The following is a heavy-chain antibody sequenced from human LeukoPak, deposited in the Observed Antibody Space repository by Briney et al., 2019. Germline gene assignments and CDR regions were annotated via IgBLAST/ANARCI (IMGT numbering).Heavy chain of an antibody. J-gene: IGHJ6*02. CDR3: ARAGSGRSGGYYYYGMDV. V-gene: IGHV1-8*01. CDR2: RNPKSGNT. D-gene: IGHD1-26*01. Sequence: ASVKVSCKASGYTFTSYDINWVRQATGQGLEWMGWRNPKSGNTGYAQKFQGRVTMTTNTSISTAYMELSSLRSEDTAVYYCARAGSGRSGGYYYYGMDVGGQGTTVTVSS. CDR1: GYTFTSYD.